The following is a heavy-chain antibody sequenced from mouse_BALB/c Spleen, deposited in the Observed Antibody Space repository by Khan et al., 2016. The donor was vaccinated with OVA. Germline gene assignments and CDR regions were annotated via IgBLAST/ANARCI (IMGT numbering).Heavy chain of an antibody. CDR3: ARSYSDGQWYFDV. CDR1: GYSITSDYA. D-gene: IGHD1-1*01. Sequence: VQLKESGPGLVKPSQSLSLTCTVTGYSITSDYAWNWIRQFPGNKLEWMAYISYSGSTRSNPSLNSRFPITRDTSKNQFFLQLNVVTTEDTATYYCARSYSDGQWYFDVWGAGTTVTVSS. CDR2: ISYSGST. J-gene: IGHJ1*01. V-gene: IGHV3-2*02.